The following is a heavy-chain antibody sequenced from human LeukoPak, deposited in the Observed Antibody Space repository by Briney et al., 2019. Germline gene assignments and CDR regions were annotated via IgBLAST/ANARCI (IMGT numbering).Heavy chain of an antibody. CDR1: GFAFSSYG. CDR3: AKERGYCSGGSCSVDY. J-gene: IGHJ4*02. CDR2: ISYDGSNK. V-gene: IGHV3-30*18. D-gene: IGHD2-15*01. Sequence: GGSLRLSCAASGFAFSSYGMHWVRQAPGKGLEWVAVISYDGSNKYYADSVKGRFTISRDNSKNTLYLQMNSLRAEDTAVYYCAKERGYCSGGSCSVDYWGQGTLVTVSS.